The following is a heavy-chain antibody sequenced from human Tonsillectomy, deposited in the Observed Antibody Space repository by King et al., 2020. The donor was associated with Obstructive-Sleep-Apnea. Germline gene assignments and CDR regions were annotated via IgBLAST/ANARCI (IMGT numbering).Heavy chain of an antibody. CDR1: GFTFSNYW. CDR3: ARDCDRYSSGHDAFDI. J-gene: IGHJ3*02. D-gene: IGHD5-18*01. CDR2: INSDGSST. V-gene: IGHV3-74*01. Sequence: VQLVESGGGLVQPGGSLRLSCAASGFTFSNYWMHWVRQGPGKGLVWVSRINSDGSSTIYADSVKGRFTISRANAKNTLYLQMNSLRAEDTAVYYCARDCDRYSSGHDAFDIWGQGTMVTVSS.